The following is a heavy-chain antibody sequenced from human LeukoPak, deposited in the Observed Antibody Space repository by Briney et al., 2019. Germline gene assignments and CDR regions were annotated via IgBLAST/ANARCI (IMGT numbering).Heavy chain of an antibody. CDR2: INPNSGGT. CDR3: ARVYETSIAVADSPPWV. D-gene: IGHD6-19*01. CDR1: GYTFTGYY. Sequence: ASVKVSCKASGYTFTGYYMHWVRQAPGQGLEWMGWINPNSGGTNYAQKFQGRVTMTRDTSTSTAYMELGRLRSDDTAVYYWARVYETSIAVADSPPWVWGQGTMVTVSS. V-gene: IGHV1-2*02. J-gene: IGHJ3*01.